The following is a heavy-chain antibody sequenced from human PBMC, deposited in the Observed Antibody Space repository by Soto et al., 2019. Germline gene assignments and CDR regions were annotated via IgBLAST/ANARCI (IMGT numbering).Heavy chain of an antibody. Sequence: PGGSLRLSCAASGFTFSSYSMNWVRQAPGKGLEWVSYISSSSSTIYYADSVKGRFTISRDNAKNSLYLQMNSLRAEDTAVYYCARVSYSYGYFWYFDLWGRGTLVTVSS. CDR1: GFTFSSYS. D-gene: IGHD5-18*01. CDR2: ISSSSSTI. CDR3: ARVSYSYGYFWYFDL. V-gene: IGHV3-48*01. J-gene: IGHJ2*01.